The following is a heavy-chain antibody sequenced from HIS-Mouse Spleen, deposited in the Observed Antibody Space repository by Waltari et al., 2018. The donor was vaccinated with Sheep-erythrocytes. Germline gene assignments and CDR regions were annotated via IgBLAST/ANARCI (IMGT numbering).Heavy chain of an antibody. CDR3: ARGAGGFVGAHDAFDI. V-gene: IGHV3-53*01. J-gene: IGHJ3*02. D-gene: IGHD1-26*01. Sequence: EVQLLESGGGLIQPGGYLRLSCSASGFTVSSNYLSWVRQAPGQGLEWVSVIYSGGITYYADSVKGRFTIYRDNSKNTLYLQMNSLRAEDTSVYYCARGAGGFVGAHDAFDIWGQGTMVTVSS. CDR1: GFTVSSNY. CDR2: IYSGGIT.